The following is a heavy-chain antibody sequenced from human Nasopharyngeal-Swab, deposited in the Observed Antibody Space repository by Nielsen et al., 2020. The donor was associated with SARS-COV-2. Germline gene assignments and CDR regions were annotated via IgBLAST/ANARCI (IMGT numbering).Heavy chain of an antibody. D-gene: IGHD6-13*01. CDR2: IYYSGTT. CDR3: ARDTGYSSSPYFDY. J-gene: IGHJ4*02. CDR1: GGSIRSYY. V-gene: IGHV4-59*01. Sequence: SDTLSLTCTVSGGSIRSYYWSWIRQPPGKGLEWIGYIYYSGTTNYNPSLKSRVTISVDTSKNQFSLKLRSVSAADTAVYYCARDTGYSSSPYFDYWGQGTLVTVSS.